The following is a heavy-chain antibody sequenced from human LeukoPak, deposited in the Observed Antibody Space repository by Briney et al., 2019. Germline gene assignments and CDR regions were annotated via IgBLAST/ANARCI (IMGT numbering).Heavy chain of an antibody. V-gene: IGHV4-31*03. CDR2: IYYSGNT. Sequence: SETLSLTCTVSGGSISSGGYYWSWIRQHPGKGLEWIGYIYYSGNTYYNPSLKSRVTISVDTSKNQFSLKLSSVTAADTAVYYCARESHFRRRTCHSHALGWFDPWGQGTLVTVSS. CDR1: GGSISSGGYY. CDR3: ARESHFRRRTCHSHALGWFDP. D-gene: IGHD3-3*02. J-gene: IGHJ5*02.